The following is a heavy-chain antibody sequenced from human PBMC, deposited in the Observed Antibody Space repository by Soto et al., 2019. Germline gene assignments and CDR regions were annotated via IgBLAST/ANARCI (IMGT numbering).Heavy chain of an antibody. CDR3: ATIIAVVAHNWFDP. D-gene: IGHD3-22*01. V-gene: IGHV3-48*01. CDR2: IDSSSSTI. CDR1: GFTFNKYS. Sequence: HPGGSLRLSCAASGFTFNKYSINWVRQAPGKGLEWVSYIDSSSSTISYADSVKGRFTISRDNAKNSLYLQMNSLRAEDTAVYYCATIIAVVAHNWFDPWGQGTLVTVSS. J-gene: IGHJ5*02.